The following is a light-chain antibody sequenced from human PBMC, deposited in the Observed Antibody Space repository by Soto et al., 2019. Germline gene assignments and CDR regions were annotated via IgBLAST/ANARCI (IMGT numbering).Light chain of an antibody. CDR1: QRVSTF. CDR3: QQSHNWPRT. V-gene: IGKV3-11*01. Sequence: EIVLTQSPGTLSLSPGERATLSCRASQRVSTFLAWYQQRPGQAPRLLISEASSRDSGVPARFSGSVSGTDFSLTITSLEPEDFAVYYCQQSHNWPRTFGQGTKVDIK. J-gene: IGKJ1*01. CDR2: EAS.